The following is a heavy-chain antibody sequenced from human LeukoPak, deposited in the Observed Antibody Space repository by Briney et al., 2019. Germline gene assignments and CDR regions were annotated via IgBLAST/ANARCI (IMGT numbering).Heavy chain of an antibody. CDR2: IWYDDTNK. CDR3: AKGDSSGWYESNWFDP. CDR1: GFTFSDYG. J-gene: IGHJ5*02. D-gene: IGHD6-19*01. Sequence: GKSLRLSCTASGFTFSDYGMHWVRQPPGKGLEWVAIIWYDDTNKNYADSVKGRFTISRDNSKNTLSLQMNSLRAEDTALYYCAKGDSSGWYESNWFDPWGQGTLVTVSS. V-gene: IGHV3-33*06.